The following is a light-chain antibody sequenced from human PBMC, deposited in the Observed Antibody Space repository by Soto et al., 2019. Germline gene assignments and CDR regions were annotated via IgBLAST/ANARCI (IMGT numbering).Light chain of an antibody. Sequence: QSVLTQPASVSGSPGQSITISCTGTSSDVGAYNFVSWYQFHPGRAPKLIIYEVTIRPSGVSNRFSGSKSGNTASLTISGLQAEDEADYHCSSYTTSAPYVFGSGTKVTVL. V-gene: IGLV2-14*01. CDR2: EVT. J-gene: IGLJ1*01. CDR1: SSDVGAYNF. CDR3: SSYTTSAPYV.